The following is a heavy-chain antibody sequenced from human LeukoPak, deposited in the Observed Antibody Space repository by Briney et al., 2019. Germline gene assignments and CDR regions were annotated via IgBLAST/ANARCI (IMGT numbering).Heavy chain of an antibody. CDR3: ARGDRYYYYMDV. CDR1: GFTFSSYS. V-gene: IGHV3-48*01. J-gene: IGHJ6*03. D-gene: IGHD2-21*02. CDR2: ISSSSSI. Sequence: PGGSLRLSCAASGFTFSSYSMNWVRQAPGKGLEWVSYISSSSSIYYADSVKGRFTISRDNAKNSLYLQMNSLRAEDTAVYYCARGDRYYYYMDVWGKGTTVTVSS.